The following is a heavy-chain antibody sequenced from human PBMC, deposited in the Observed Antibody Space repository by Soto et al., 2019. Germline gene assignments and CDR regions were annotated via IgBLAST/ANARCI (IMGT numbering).Heavy chain of an antibody. D-gene: IGHD3-10*01. CDR2: IRSKGYVGTI. Sequence: PGGSLRLSCTASGFSFGDYDMSWVRQAPGEGLEWVGVIRSKGYVGTIEYAASVKGRFSISRDDSMSIAYLEMSSLKTEDTAVYYCTRGADNYGRHIMDVWGQGNTVTVSS. J-gene: IGHJ6*02. CDR1: GFSFGDYD. CDR3: TRGADNYGRHIMDV. V-gene: IGHV3-49*04.